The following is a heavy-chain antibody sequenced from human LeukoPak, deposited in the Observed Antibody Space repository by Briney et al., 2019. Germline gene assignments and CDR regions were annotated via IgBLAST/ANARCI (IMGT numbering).Heavy chain of an antibody. Sequence: GGSLRLSCAASGFTFSSYSMNWVRQAPGKGLEWVSSISSSSSYIYYADSVKGRFTISRDNAKNSLYLQMNSLRAEDTAVYYCARTPLPLVYFDYWGQGTLVTVSS. CDR3: ARTPLPLVYFDY. V-gene: IGHV3-21*04. CDR2: ISSSSSYI. D-gene: IGHD1-26*01. CDR1: GFTFSSYS. J-gene: IGHJ4*02.